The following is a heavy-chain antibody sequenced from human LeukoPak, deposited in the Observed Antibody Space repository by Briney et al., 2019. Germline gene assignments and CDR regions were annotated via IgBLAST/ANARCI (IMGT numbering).Heavy chain of an antibody. CDR3: AGRYDSSGYPLH. Sequence: PGGSLRLSCAASGFTFDDYGMSWVRQAPGKGLEWVSGINWNGGSTGYADSVKGRFTISRDNSKNTLYLQMNSLRAEDTAVYYCAGRYDSSGYPLHWGQGTLVTVSS. CDR1: GFTFDDYG. J-gene: IGHJ4*02. V-gene: IGHV3-20*04. CDR2: INWNGGST. D-gene: IGHD3-22*01.